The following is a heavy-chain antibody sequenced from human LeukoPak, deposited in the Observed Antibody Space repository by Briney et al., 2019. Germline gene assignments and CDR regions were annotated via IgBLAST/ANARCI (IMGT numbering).Heavy chain of an antibody. Sequence: SETLSLTCTVSGGSISSYSWSWIRQPPGKGLEWIGYIYHSGSTYYNPSLKSRVTISVDRSKNQFSLKLSSVTAADTAVYYCARASSGYQGDYWGQGTLVTVSS. CDR3: ARASSGYQGDY. CDR1: GGSISSYS. D-gene: IGHD3-22*01. CDR2: IYHSGST. J-gene: IGHJ4*02. V-gene: IGHV4-59*12.